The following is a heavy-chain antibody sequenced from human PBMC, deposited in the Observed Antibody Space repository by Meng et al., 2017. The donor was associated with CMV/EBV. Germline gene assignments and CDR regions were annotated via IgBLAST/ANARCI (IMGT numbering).Heavy chain of an antibody. CDR1: GGSISSHS. CDR3: ARDLMNCSSTSCANWFDP. J-gene: IGHJ5*02. D-gene: IGHD2-2*01. CDR2: IYTSGST. Sequence: GPLQESGPGLVKPSQTRFLTRTVSGGSISSHSWSWIRQPAGKGLEWIGRIYTSGSTNYNPSLKSRVTMSVDTSKNQFSLKLSSVTAADTAVYYCARDLMNCSSTSCANWFDPWGQGTLVTVSS. V-gene: IGHV4-4*07.